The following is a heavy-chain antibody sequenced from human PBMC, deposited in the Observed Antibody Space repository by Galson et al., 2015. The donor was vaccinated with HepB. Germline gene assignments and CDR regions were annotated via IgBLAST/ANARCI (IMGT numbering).Heavy chain of an antibody. CDR1: GGTFSSYA. CDR2: IIAIFGTA. D-gene: IGHD3-3*01. CDR3: ARERPEIYFWSGYWLYGMDV. Sequence: SGRVSGKAAGGTFSSYAISWVRQSPGQGLEWMGGIIAIFGTAKYTQKFQGRVTITAAKSTSTAYMELSSLRSEDTAVYYRARERPEIYFWSGYWLYGMDVWGQGTTVTVSS. V-gene: IGHV1-69*06. J-gene: IGHJ6*02.